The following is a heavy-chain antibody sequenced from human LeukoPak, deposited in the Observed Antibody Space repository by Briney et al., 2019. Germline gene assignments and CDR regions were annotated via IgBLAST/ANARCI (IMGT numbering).Heavy chain of an antibody. D-gene: IGHD1-26*01. Sequence: GGSLRLSCAASGFTFSSYSMNWVRQAPGKGLEWVAIISSDGSDKYYADSVKGRFTISRDNSKNTLYLQMNSLRTEDTAVYYCARDRASGDSGLDYFDYWGQGTLVTVSS. J-gene: IGHJ4*02. V-gene: IGHV3-30*03. CDR1: GFTFSSYS. CDR2: ISSDGSDK. CDR3: ARDRASGDSGLDYFDY.